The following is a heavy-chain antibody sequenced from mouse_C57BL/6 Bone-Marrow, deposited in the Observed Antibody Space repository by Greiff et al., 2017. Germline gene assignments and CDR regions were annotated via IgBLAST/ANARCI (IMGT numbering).Heavy chain of an antibody. CDR3: AREGSSYGGYYLDY. D-gene: IGHD1-1*01. Sequence: VQLQPSGPELVKPGASVKLSCKASGYTFTSYDINWVKQRPGQGLEWIGWIYPRDGSTKYNEKFKGKATLTVDTSSSTAYMELHSLTSEDSAVYFCAREGSSYGGYYLDYWGQGTTRTVSS. CDR1: GYTFTSYD. J-gene: IGHJ2*01. CDR2: IYPRDGST. V-gene: IGHV1-85*01.